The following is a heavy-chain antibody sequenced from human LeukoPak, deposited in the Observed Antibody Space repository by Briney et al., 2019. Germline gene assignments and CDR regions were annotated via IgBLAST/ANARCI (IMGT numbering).Heavy chain of an antibody. CDR3: ARGQASGGNSGDY. D-gene: IGHD4-23*01. Sequence: SETLSLTCDVSGGSVTSTNWWTWFRQPPGKGLEWIGEVHLDGRTNYNPSLKSRLVMSADLPENHISLKLTSVTAADTAVYHCARGQASGGNSGDYWGQGTLVTVSS. J-gene: IGHJ4*02. CDR1: GGSVTSTNW. V-gene: IGHV4-4*02. CDR2: VHLDGRT.